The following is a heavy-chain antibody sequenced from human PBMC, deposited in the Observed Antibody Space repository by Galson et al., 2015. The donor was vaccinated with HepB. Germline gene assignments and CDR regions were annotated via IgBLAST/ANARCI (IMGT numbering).Heavy chain of an antibody. J-gene: IGHJ6*03. CDR3: VRERGEWLAHYNYYYYMDV. Sequence: LSLTCSVSGDSINTGSHYWTWIRQHPGKGLECLGYVYYSGSTSYNPSLKSRLTISIDTSKNQFSLQLFSVTAADTATYYCVRERGEWLAHYNYYYYMDVWGKGTTVTVSS. CDR2: VYYSGST. D-gene: IGHD3-3*01. CDR1: GDSINTGSHY. V-gene: IGHV4-31*03.